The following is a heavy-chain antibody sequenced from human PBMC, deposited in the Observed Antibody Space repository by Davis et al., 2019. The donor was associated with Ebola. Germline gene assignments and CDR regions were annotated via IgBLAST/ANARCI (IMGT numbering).Heavy chain of an antibody. Sequence: GESLKISCAASGFTFSSYWMSWVRQAPGKGLEWVANIQQDGSEKYYVDSVKGRFTISRDNAKNSLYLQMNSLRAEDTAVYYCARVPRDDYGDYVGLHFDYWGQGTLVTVSS. J-gene: IGHJ4*02. CDR1: GFTFSSYW. D-gene: IGHD4-17*01. CDR2: IQQDGSEK. V-gene: IGHV3-7*01. CDR3: ARVPRDDYGDYVGLHFDY.